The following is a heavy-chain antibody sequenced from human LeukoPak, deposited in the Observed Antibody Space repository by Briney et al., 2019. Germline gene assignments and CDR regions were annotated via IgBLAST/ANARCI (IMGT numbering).Heavy chain of an antibody. CDR2: IWYDGSNK. Sequence: GGSLRLSCAASGFTFSSHGMHWVRQAPGKELEWVAVIWYDGSNKYDADSVKGRFTISRDTSKNMVYLQMNSLRAEETAVYYCARDLGGYGYYGMDVWGQGTTVTVSS. D-gene: IGHD3-22*01. V-gene: IGHV3-33*01. J-gene: IGHJ6*02. CDR3: ARDLGGYGYYGMDV. CDR1: GFTFSSHG.